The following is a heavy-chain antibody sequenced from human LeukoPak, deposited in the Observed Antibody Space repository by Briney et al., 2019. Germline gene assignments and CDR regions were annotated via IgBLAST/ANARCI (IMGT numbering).Heavy chain of an antibody. D-gene: IGHD2-2*01. CDR2: IIPIFGTA. Sequence: ASVKVSCKASGGTFSSYAISWVRQAPGQGLEWMGGIIPIFGTANYAQKFQGRVTITADESTSTAYMELSSLRSEDTAAYYCAGNLGYCSSTSCSDYWGQGTLVTVSS. V-gene: IGHV1-69*13. CDR1: GGTFSSYA. J-gene: IGHJ4*02. CDR3: AGNLGYCSSTSCSDY.